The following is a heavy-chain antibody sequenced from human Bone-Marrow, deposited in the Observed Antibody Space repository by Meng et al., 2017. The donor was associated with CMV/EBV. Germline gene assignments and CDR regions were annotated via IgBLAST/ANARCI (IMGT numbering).Heavy chain of an antibody. CDR2: ISASGGGA. Sequence: GGSLRLSCAASGFTFSSYAMTWVRQAPGKGLEWVSSISASGGGAFYADSVKGRFTISRDNSMNTLYLQMNTPRAEDTALYYRARSSPLQFDYWGQGTLVTVSS. J-gene: IGHJ4*02. CDR3: ARSSPLQFDY. V-gene: IGHV3-23*01. CDR1: GFTFSSYA.